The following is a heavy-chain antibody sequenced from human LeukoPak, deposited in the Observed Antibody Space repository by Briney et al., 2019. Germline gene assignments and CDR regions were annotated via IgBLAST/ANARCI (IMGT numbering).Heavy chain of an antibody. Sequence: LRLSCAASGFTFSDYYMSWIRQPPGKGLEWIGYIYYSGSTYYNPSLKSRVTISVDTSKNQFSLKLSSVTAADTAVYYCARVVHYDILTGYDYPDYWGQGTLVTVSS. CDR3: ARVVHYDILTGYDYPDY. CDR2: IYYSGST. J-gene: IGHJ4*02. D-gene: IGHD3-9*01. CDR1: GFTFSDYY. V-gene: IGHV4-30-4*08.